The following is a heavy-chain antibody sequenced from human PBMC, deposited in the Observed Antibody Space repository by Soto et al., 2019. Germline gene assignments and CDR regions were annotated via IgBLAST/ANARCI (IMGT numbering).Heavy chain of an antibody. D-gene: IGHD6-13*01. CDR3: TRDASRDSSARGWFDP. Sequence: PGGSLRLSCIASGFSFSDYTLNWVRQPPGKGLEWVSSISNSAYIYYTDALRGRFTISRDNAKNSLHLQMNSLRAEDTAVYYCTRDASRDSSARGWFDPWGPGTLVTVSS. CDR1: GFSFSDYT. CDR2: ISNSAYI. J-gene: IGHJ5*02. V-gene: IGHV3-21*01.